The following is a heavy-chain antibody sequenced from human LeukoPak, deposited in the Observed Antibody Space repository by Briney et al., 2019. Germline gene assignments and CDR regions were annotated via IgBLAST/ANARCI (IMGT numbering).Heavy chain of an antibody. CDR2: IYSGGST. D-gene: IGHD2-15*01. J-gene: IGHJ3*02. CDR1: GFTVSSNY. V-gene: IGHV3-53*01. Sequence: PGGSLRLSCAASGFTVSSNYMSWVRQAPGKGLEWVSVIYSGGSTYYADSVKGRFTISRDNSKNTLYLQMNSLRAEDTAVYYCARELYCSGGSCYSDYAFDIWGQGTMVTVSS. CDR3: ARELYCSGGSCYSDYAFDI.